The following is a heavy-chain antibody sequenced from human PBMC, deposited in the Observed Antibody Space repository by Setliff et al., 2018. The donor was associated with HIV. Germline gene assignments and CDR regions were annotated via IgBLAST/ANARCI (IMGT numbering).Heavy chain of an antibody. D-gene: IGHD6-13*01. V-gene: IGHV4-59*01. CDR1: GGSISSYY. Sequence: NPSETLSLTCTVSGGSISSYYWSWIRQPPGKGLEWIGYIYYSGSTNYNPSLKSRVTISVDTSKNQFSLKLSSVTAADTAVYYCARDSVAAAVTGGMDVWGQGTTVTVSS. CDR3: ARDSVAAAVTGGMDV. J-gene: IGHJ6*02. CDR2: IYYSGST.